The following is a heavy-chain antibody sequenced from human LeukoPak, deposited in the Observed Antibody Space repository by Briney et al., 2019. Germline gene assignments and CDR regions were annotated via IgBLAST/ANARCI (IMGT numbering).Heavy chain of an antibody. CDR2: ISSSSSYI. CDR1: GFTFSSYS. Sequence: GGSLRLSCAASGFTFSSYSMNWVRQAPGKGLEWVSSISSSSSYIYYADSVKGRFTISRDNAKNSLYLQMDSLRAEDTAVYYCARDIRNYDILTGYWYYFDYWGQGTLVTVSS. CDR3: ARDIRNYDILTGYWYYFDY. D-gene: IGHD3-9*01. V-gene: IGHV3-21*04. J-gene: IGHJ4*02.